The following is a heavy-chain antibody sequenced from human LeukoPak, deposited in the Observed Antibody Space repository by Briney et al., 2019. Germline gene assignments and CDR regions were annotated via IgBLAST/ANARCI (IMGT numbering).Heavy chain of an antibody. Sequence: SETLSLTCTVSGGSISSYYWSWIRQPPGKGLEWIGYIYYSGSTNYNPSLKSRVTISVDTSKNQFSLKLSSVTAADTAVYYCARGRNYYGPGSYYTPFAYWGQGTLVTVSS. CDR1: GGSISSYY. D-gene: IGHD3-10*01. J-gene: IGHJ4*02. CDR3: ARGRNYYGPGSYYTPFAY. CDR2: IYYSGST. V-gene: IGHV4-59*12.